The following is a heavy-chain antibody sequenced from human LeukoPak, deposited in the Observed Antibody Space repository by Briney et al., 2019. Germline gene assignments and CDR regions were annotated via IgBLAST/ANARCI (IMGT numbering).Heavy chain of an antibody. CDR3: ARNSDDSSGYYYPWDY. V-gene: IGHV4-34*01. CDR1: GGSFSGYY. J-gene: IGHJ4*02. Sequence: PSETLSLTCAVYGGSFSGYYWSWIRQPPGKGLEWIGEINHSGSTNYNPSLKSRVTISVDTSKNQFSLKLRFVTAADTAVYYCARNSDDSSGYYYPWDYWGQGTLVTVSS. D-gene: IGHD3-22*01. CDR2: INHSGST.